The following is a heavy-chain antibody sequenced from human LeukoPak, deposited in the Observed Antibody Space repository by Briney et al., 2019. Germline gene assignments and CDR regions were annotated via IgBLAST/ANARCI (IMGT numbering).Heavy chain of an antibody. J-gene: IGHJ4*02. CDR1: GYSFTSYW. CDR3: ARDPSPTIMITFGGATGDYYFDY. Sequence: GESLKISCKGSGYSFTSYWIGWVRQMPGKGLEWMGIIYPGDSDTRYSPSFQGQVTISADKSISAAYLQWSSLKASDTAMYYCARDPSPTIMITFGGATGDYYFDYWGQGTLVTVSS. CDR2: IYPGDSDT. D-gene: IGHD3-16*01. V-gene: IGHV5-51*01.